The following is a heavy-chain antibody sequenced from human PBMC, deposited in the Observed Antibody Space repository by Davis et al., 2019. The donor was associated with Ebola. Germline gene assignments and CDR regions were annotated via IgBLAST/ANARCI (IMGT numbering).Heavy chain of an antibody. D-gene: IGHD3-22*01. CDR3: ARDYYDSSGYFGSNAFDI. V-gene: IGHV3-21*01. CDR2: ISSSSSYI. J-gene: IGHJ3*02. CDR1: GFTFSSYS. Sequence: GESLKISCAASGFTFSSYSMNWVRQAPGKGLEWVSSISSSSSYIYYADSVKGRFTISRDNAKNSLYLQMNSLRAEDTAVYCCARDYYDSSGYFGSNAFDIWGQGTMVTVSS.